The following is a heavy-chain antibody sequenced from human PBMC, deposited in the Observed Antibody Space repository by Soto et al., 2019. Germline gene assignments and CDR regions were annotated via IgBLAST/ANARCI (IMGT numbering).Heavy chain of an antibody. Sequence: PSETLSLTCAVSGGSISSSNWWSWVRQPPGKGLEWIGEIYHSGSTNYNPSLKSRVTISVDKSKNQFSLKLSSVTAADTAVYYCARDYGDYPIQFDYWGQGTLVTVSS. CDR2: IYHSGST. J-gene: IGHJ4*02. CDR1: GGSISSSNW. CDR3: ARDYGDYPIQFDY. D-gene: IGHD4-17*01. V-gene: IGHV4-4*02.